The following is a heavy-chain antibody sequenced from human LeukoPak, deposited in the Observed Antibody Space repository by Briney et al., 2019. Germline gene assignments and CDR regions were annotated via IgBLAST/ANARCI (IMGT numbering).Heavy chain of an antibody. V-gene: IGHV3-21*01. CDR3: ASSIAAAGTPNYYFDY. CDR2: ISSSSSYI. D-gene: IGHD6-13*01. J-gene: IGHJ4*02. CDR1: GFTFSSYS. Sequence: GGSLRHSCAASGFTFSSYSMNWVRQAPGKGLEWVSSISSSSSYIYYADSVKGRFTISRDNAKNSLYLQMNSLRAEDTAVYYCASSIAAAGTPNYYFDYWGQGTLVTVSS.